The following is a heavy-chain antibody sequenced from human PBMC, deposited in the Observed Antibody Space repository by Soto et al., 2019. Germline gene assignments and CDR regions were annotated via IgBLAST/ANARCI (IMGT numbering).Heavy chain of an antibody. CDR1: GYSVSSSDYY. V-gene: IGHV4-39*01. Sequence: SETLSLTCSVSGYSVSSSDYYWAWIRQPPGKGLEWIGSMFYSGLTYYNPSLKSRVTLSVDTAKNQFSVRLNSVAAADTAVYYCAPLTVSLSGPYGIHVWGQGTTVTVSS. CDR2: MFYSGLT. D-gene: IGHD2-15*01. CDR3: APLTVSLSGPYGIHV. J-gene: IGHJ6*02.